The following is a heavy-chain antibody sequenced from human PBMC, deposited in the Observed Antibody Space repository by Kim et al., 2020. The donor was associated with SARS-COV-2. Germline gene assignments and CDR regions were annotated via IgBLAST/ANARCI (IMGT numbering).Heavy chain of an antibody. Sequence: DSVKGRFTISRDNSKNTLYLQMNRLRAEDTAVYYCAKDRAFSMVRGLLDYWGQGTLVTVSS. D-gene: IGHD3-10*01. CDR3: AKDRAFSMVRGLLDY. J-gene: IGHJ4*02. V-gene: IGHV3-23*01.